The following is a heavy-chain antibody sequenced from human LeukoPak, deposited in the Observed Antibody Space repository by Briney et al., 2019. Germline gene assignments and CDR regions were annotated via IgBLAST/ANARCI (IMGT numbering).Heavy chain of an antibody. J-gene: IGHJ6*03. V-gene: IGHV4-59*01. CDR1: GGSISSYY. Sequence: PSETLSLTCTVSGGSISSYYWSWIRQPPGKGLEWIGYIYYSGSTNYNPSLKSRVTISVDTSKNQFSLKLSSVTAADTAVYYCARESWPYYYYMDVWGKGTTVTVSS. CDR2: IYYSGST. CDR3: ARESWPYYYYMDV.